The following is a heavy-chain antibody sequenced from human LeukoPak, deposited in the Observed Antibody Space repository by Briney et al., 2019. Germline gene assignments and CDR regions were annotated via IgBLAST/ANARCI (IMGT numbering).Heavy chain of an antibody. Sequence: GGSLRLSCAASGFTFSTYWMNWVRQAPGKGLEWVADIKPDGSHVSYVDSVKGRFSISRDNGQNSLYLQVSSLRAEDTAIYYCAREGRLPGAFDVWGQGTMVTVSS. J-gene: IGHJ3*01. D-gene: IGHD2-15*01. CDR1: GFTFSTYW. V-gene: IGHV3-7*01. CDR3: AREGRLPGAFDV. CDR2: IKPDGSHV.